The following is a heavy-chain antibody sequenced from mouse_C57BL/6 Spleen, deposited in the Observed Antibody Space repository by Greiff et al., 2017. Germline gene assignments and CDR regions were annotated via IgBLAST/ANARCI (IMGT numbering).Heavy chain of an antibody. Sequence: QVQLQQPGAELVKPGASVKMSCKASGYTFTSYWITWVKQRPGQGLEWIGDIYPGSGSTNYNEKFKSKATLTVDTSSSTAYMQLSSLKSEDSAVYYCAREVDYYGSSCYFDYWGQGTTLTVSS. V-gene: IGHV1-55*01. CDR3: AREVDYYGSSCYFDY. D-gene: IGHD1-1*01. J-gene: IGHJ2*01. CDR1: GYTFTSYW. CDR2: IYPGSGST.